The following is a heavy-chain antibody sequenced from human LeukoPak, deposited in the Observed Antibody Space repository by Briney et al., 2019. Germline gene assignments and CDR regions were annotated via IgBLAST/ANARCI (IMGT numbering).Heavy chain of an antibody. CDR3: AREIRGPIAYYGMDV. Sequence: GGSLRLSCAASGFNFNNYVMHWVRQAPGKGLEWVAVISYDGSNIYYADSVKGRFTISRDNSKNTLYVQMSSLRTEDTAVYYCAREIRGPIAYYGMDVWGQGTTVTVSS. CDR1: GFNFNNYV. J-gene: IGHJ6*02. V-gene: IGHV3-30-3*01. D-gene: IGHD3-16*01. CDR2: ISYDGSNI.